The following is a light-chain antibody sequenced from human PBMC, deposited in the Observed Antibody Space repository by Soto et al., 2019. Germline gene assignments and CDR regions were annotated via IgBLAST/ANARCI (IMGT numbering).Light chain of an antibody. V-gene: IGLV2-11*01. CDR2: DGT. CDR1: SSDVDDYRY. CDR3: CLYAVTFYV. Sequence: QSALAQPRSVSGSPGQLLTISCTGTSSDVDDYRYVSWYQQYPGKAPKLVIYDGTKRPSGVPDRFSGSNSGNTASLTISGLQAEDEADYYCCLYAVTFYVFGTGTKGTVL. J-gene: IGLJ1*01.